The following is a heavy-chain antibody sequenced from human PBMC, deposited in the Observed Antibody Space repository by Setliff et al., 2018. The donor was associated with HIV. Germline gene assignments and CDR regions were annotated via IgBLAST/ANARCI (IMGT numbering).Heavy chain of an antibody. V-gene: IGHV4-59*01. D-gene: IGHD4-17*01. J-gene: IGHJ3*01. Sequence: SETLSLTCTVSGGSISTYYWSWIRQPQGKGLEWIGSIYFTGSSDNNPSLKSRVTLSVDTSKHQFYLKLSSGTAADTAVYYCARVQMAYASFDVWGQGTMVTVSS. CDR1: GGSISTYY. CDR2: IYFTGSS. CDR3: ARVQMAYASFDV.